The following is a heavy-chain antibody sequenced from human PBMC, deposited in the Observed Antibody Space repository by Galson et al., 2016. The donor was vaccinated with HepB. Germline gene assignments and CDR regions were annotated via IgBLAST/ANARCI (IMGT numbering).Heavy chain of an antibody. V-gene: IGHV3-23*01. CDR3: GKHGGFDY. CDR2: ITGSGGTT. CDR1: GFSFSTSG. D-gene: IGHD3-16*01. J-gene: IGHJ4*02. Sequence: SLRLSCAASGFSFSTSGMSWVRQTPGRGLEWVSGITGSGGTTHYADSVKGRFTISRDNSNNTLYLYMNSLRVGDTAVYYCGKHGGFDYWGQGALVTVSS.